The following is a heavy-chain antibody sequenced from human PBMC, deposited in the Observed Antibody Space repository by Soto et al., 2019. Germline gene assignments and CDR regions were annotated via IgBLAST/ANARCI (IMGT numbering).Heavy chain of an antibody. CDR3: ARSGGGQKQQPPKYYYGMDV. D-gene: IGHD6-13*01. CDR1: GYPLTISC. J-gene: IGHJ6*02. CDR2: IYPRDPDT. Sequence: RASQKISGTRSGYPLTISCIGWVRPLPGKGLEGMWIIYPRDPDTRSSPSFQCPVTTSADKSISPAYLQWSSLKASDTAMYYCARSGGGQKQQPPKYYYGMDVWGQGTTVTSP. V-gene: IGHV5-51*01.